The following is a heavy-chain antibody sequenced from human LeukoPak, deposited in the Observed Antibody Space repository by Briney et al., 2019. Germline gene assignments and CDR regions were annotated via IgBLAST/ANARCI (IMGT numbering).Heavy chain of an antibody. CDR2: IKQDGSAK. Sequence: GGSLRLSCAASGFTFNRYWMSWVRQAPGKELQWVANIKQDGSAKYYVDSVKGRFTISRDNAKNSLYLQMNRLRDDDTSVYFCARDASALYWGRGTLVTVSS. CDR3: ARDASALY. D-gene: IGHD6-19*01. J-gene: IGHJ4*02. V-gene: IGHV3-7*01. CDR1: GFTFNRYW.